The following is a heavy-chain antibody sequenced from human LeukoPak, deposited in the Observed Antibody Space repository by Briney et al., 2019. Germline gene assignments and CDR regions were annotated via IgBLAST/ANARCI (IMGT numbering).Heavy chain of an antibody. D-gene: IGHD2-15*01. V-gene: IGHV3-30*18. CDR1: GFTFSSYG. J-gene: IGHJ4*02. Sequence: GRSLRLSCAASGFTFSSYGMHWVRQAPGRGLEWVAVISYDGSNKYYADSVKGRFTISRDNSKNTLYLQMNSLRAEDTAVYYCAKDGPGYCSGGSCYAFDYWGQGTLVTVSS. CDR2: ISYDGSNK. CDR3: AKDGPGYCSGGSCYAFDY.